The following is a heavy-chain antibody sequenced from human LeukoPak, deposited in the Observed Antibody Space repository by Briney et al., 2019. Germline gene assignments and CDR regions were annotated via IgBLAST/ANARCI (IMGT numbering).Heavy chain of an antibody. J-gene: IGHJ4*02. V-gene: IGHV1-2*02. Sequence: ASVKVSCKASGYTFSDYYIHWVRQAPGQGLEWMGWINPHSGGTNSAQKFQGRVTMTRDTSISTAYMDLNNLRSDDAAVYYCAKDRWRDGSSSFDNWGQGTLVTVSS. CDR2: INPHSGGT. CDR1: GYTFSDYY. CDR3: AKDRWRDGSSSFDN. D-gene: IGHD6-6*01.